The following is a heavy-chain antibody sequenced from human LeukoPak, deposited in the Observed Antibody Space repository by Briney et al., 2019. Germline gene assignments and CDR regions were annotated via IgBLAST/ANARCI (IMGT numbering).Heavy chain of an antibody. J-gene: IGHJ4*02. CDR1: GFTFDDYA. CDR3: AKAANYDILTGYLDY. Sequence: GRSLRLFCAASGFTFDDYAMHWVRQAPGKGQEWVSGISWNSGSIGYADSVKGRFTISRDNAKNSLYLQMNSLRAEDTALYYCAKAANYDILTGYLDYWGQGTLVTVSS. D-gene: IGHD3-9*01. CDR2: ISWNSGSI. V-gene: IGHV3-9*01.